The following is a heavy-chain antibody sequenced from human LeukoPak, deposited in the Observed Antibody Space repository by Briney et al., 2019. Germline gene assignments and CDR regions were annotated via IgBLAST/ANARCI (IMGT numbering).Heavy chain of an antibody. CDR3: ARHSFGSTRCFEY. Sequence: GESLKISCKGSGYSFTTYWIGWVRQMPGKGLEWMGIIYPGDSDTTYSPSFQGQVTISADKSISTAYLQWSSLKASDTAMYYCARHSFGSTRCFEYWGQGTLVTVSS. CDR2: IYPGDSDT. J-gene: IGHJ4*02. V-gene: IGHV5-51*01. CDR1: GYSFTTYW. D-gene: IGHD2-2*01.